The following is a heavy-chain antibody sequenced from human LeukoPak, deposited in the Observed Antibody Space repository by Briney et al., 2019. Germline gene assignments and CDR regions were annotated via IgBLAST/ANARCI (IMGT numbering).Heavy chain of an antibody. CDR1: GYSISSGYY. CDR2: IYRRGSP. Sequence: SETLSLTCVVSGYSISSGYYWGWIRQPPGKGLEWIGNIYRRGSPYYNPSLKSRATISVDTSKNQFSLKLYSVTAADTAVYYCARPTSKLGSFDYWGQGTLVTVSS. CDR3: ARPTSKLGSFDY. V-gene: IGHV4-38-2*01. D-gene: IGHD2/OR15-2a*01. J-gene: IGHJ4*02.